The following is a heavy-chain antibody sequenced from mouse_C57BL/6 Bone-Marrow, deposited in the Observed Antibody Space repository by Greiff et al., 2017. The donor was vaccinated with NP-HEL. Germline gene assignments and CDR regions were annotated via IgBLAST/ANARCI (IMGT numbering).Heavy chain of an antibody. V-gene: IGHV5-9*01. Sequence: EVQGVESGGGLVKPGGSLKLSCAASGFTFSSYTMSWVRQTPEKRLEWVATISGGGGNTYYPDSVKGRFTISRDNAKNTLYLQISSLRSEDTALYYCASITTVSRYFDVWGTGTTVTVSS. J-gene: IGHJ1*03. CDR1: GFTFSSYT. CDR3: ASITTVSRYFDV. D-gene: IGHD1-1*01. CDR2: ISGGGGNT.